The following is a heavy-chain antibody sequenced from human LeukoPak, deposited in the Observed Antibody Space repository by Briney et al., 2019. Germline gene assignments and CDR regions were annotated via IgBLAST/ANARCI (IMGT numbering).Heavy chain of an antibody. Sequence: GGSLRLSCAASGFTFSNYGMHWVRQAPGKGLEWVAVISYDGSNKYYADSVKGRFTISRDNSKNTLYLQMNSLRAEDTAVYYCAKEGSDAFDIWGQGTMVTVSS. CDR2: ISYDGSNK. CDR3: AKEGSDAFDI. J-gene: IGHJ3*02. CDR1: GFTFSNYG. V-gene: IGHV3-30*18.